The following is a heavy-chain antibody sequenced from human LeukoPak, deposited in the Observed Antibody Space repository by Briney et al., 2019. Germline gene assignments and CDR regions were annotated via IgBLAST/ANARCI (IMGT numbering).Heavy chain of an antibody. Sequence: PGGSLSLSCAVSGFPFSVYEINWVRQAPGKGLEWVSNIGSSGTTRYYADSVKGRFSISRDNAENSLYLQMNSLRVEDTVIYYCALLAVASDFDYWGQGALVTVSS. V-gene: IGHV3-48*03. CDR1: GFPFSVYE. CDR2: IGSSGTTR. D-gene: IGHD6-19*01. CDR3: ALLAVASDFDY. J-gene: IGHJ4*02.